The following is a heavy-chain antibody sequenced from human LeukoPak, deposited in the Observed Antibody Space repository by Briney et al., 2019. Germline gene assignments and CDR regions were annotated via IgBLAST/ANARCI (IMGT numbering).Heavy chain of an antibody. V-gene: IGHV4-39*07. CDR1: GGSISSSSYY. J-gene: IGHJ4*02. CDR3: AREPLGLSGAFDY. Sequence: SETLSLTCTVSGGSISSSSYYWGWIRQPPGKGLEWIGSIYYSGSTYYNPSLKSRVTISVDTSKNQFSLKLSSVTAADTAVYYCAREPLGLSGAFDYWGQGTPVTVSS. CDR2: IYYSGST. D-gene: IGHD1-26*01.